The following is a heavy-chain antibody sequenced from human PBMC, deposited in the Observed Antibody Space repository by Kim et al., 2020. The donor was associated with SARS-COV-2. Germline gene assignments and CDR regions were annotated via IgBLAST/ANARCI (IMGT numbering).Heavy chain of an antibody. CDR3: ARHHGEYVSNWFDP. D-gene: IGHD2-2*01. Sequence: ASVKVSCKASGYTFTSYDINWVRQATGQGLEWMGWMNPNSGNTGYAQKFQGRVTMTRNTSISTAYMELSSLRSEDTAVYYCARHHGEYVSNWFDPWGQGTLVTVSS. J-gene: IGHJ5*02. V-gene: IGHV1-8*01. CDR2: MNPNSGNT. CDR1: GYTFTSYD.